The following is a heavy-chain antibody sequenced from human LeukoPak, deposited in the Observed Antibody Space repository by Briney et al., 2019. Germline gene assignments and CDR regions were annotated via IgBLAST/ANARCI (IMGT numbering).Heavy chain of an antibody. CDR3: ARDRSSVAAAGYGMDV. CDR1: GFTFSDSW. J-gene: IGHJ6*02. D-gene: IGHD6-13*01. Sequence: GGSLRLSCAASGFTFSDSWMSWVRQAPGKGLEWVAVISYDGSNKYYADSVKGRFTISRDNSKNTLYLQMNSLRAEDTAVYYCARDRSSVAAAGYGMDVWGQGTTVTVSS. CDR2: ISYDGSNK. V-gene: IGHV3-30*03.